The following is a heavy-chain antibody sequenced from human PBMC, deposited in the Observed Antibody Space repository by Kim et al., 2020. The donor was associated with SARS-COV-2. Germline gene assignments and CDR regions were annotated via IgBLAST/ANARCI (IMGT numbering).Heavy chain of an antibody. CDR3: ARWSLEGSGSYSVDY. CDR1: GGSVSSGSYY. CDR2: IYYSGST. Sequence: SETLSLTCTVSGGSVSSGSYYWSWIRQPPGKGLEWIGYIYYSGSTNYNPSLKSRVTISVDTSKNQFSLKLSSVTAADTAVYYWARWSLEGSGSYSVDYWG. V-gene: IGHV4-61*01. D-gene: IGHD3-10*01. J-gene: IGHJ4*01.